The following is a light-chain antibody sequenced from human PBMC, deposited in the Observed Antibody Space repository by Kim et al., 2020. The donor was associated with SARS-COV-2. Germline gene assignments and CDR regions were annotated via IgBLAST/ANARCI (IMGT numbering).Light chain of an antibody. CDR2: GNS. CDR1: SSNIGAGYD. CDR3: QSYDSCLSGSYV. Sequence: VTISCTGSSSNIGAGYDVHWYQQLPGTAPKLLIYGNSNRPSGVPDRFSGSKSGTSASLAITGLQAEDEADYYCQSYDSCLSGSYVFGTGTKVTVL. J-gene: IGLJ1*01. V-gene: IGLV1-40*01.